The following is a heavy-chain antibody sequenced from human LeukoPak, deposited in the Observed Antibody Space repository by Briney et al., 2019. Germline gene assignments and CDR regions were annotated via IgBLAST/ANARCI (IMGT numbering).Heavy chain of an antibody. CDR2: ISAYDGNT. J-gene: IGHJ4*02. CDR3: ARGLGYYDSSGSDY. CDR1: GYTFTNYG. Sequence: ASGKVSCKASGYTFTNYGISWVRQAPGQGLEWMGWISAYDGNTNYAQKFQGRVTMTTDTSTSTAYMELRSLRSDDTAVYYCARGLGYYDSSGSDYWGQGTLVAVSS. D-gene: IGHD3-22*01. V-gene: IGHV1-18*01.